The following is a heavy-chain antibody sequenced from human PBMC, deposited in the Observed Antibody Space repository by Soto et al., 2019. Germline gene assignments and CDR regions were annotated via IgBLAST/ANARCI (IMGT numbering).Heavy chain of an antibody. D-gene: IGHD3-10*01. Sequence: SETLSLTCAVYGGSFSGYYWSWIRQPPGKGLEWIGEINHSGSTNYNPSLKSRVTISVDTSKNQFSLKLSSVTAADTAVYFCARVPYGSGSYYLDYWGQGTLVTVSS. V-gene: IGHV4-34*01. CDR3: ARVPYGSGSYYLDY. CDR1: GGSFSGYY. CDR2: INHSGST. J-gene: IGHJ4*02.